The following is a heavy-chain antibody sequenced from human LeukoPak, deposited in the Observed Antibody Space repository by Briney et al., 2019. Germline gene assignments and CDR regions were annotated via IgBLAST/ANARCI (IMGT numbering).Heavy chain of an antibody. CDR1: GFTFSSYS. Sequence: GGSLRLSCAASGFTFSSYSMNWVRQAPGKGLEWVSSISSSSSYIYYADSVKGRFTISRDNAKNSLYLQMNSLRAEDTAVYYCVREQLWSRGVDYWGQGTLVTVSS. D-gene: IGHD5-18*01. J-gene: IGHJ4*02. V-gene: IGHV3-21*01. CDR3: VREQLWSRGVDY. CDR2: ISSSSSYI.